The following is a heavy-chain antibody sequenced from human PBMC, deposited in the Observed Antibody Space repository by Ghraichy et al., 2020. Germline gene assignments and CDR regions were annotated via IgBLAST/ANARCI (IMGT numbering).Heavy chain of an antibody. V-gene: IGHV4-39*01. J-gene: IGHJ4*02. CDR3: ASRTYFYGSGSFDY. Sequence: SETLSLTCTVSGGSISSSGYYWGWIRQPPGKGLEWIATIYYSGRTYYNPSLNSRVTISVDTSNNQFSLKLSSVTAADTAVYYCASRTYFYGSGSFDYWGQGTLVTVSS. CDR1: GGSISSSGYY. CDR2: IYYSGRT. D-gene: IGHD3-10*01.